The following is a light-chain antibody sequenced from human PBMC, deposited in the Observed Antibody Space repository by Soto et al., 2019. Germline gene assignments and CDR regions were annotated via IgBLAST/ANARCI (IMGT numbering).Light chain of an antibody. J-gene: IGKJ2*01. CDR1: QSVSSN. CDR3: HQRSHWVHT. V-gene: IGKV3-15*01. CDR2: GAS. Sequence: EIVMTQSPATLSVSPGERATLSCRASQSVSSNLAWYQQKPGQAPRLLIYGASTRATGIPARFSGSGSGTEFTLTISSLQSEDFAIYYCHQRSHWVHTFGQGTRLEI.